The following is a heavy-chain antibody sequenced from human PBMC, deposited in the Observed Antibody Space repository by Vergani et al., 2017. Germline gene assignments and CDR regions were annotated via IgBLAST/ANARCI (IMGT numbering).Heavy chain of an antibody. CDR3: ARHDDYGDYLYYFDY. D-gene: IGHD4-17*01. CDR1: GYRFTSYW. V-gene: IGHV5-51*01. Sequence: EVQLVQSGAEVKKPGESLRISCKGSGYRFTSYWIGWVRQMPGKGLEWMGIIYPGDSDTRYSPSFQGQVTISADKSISTAYLQWSSLKASDTAMYYCARHDDYGDYLYYFDYWGQGTLVTVSS. CDR2: IYPGDSDT. J-gene: IGHJ4*02.